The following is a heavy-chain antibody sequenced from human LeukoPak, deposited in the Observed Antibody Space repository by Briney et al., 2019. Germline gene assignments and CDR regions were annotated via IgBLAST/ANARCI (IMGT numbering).Heavy chain of an antibody. CDR1: GFTFSSFA. V-gene: IGHV3-23*01. J-gene: IGHJ1*01. D-gene: IGHD4-17*01. CDR3: AKDPSRYGDYTEYFQH. Sequence: GGSLRLSCAASGFTFSSFAMSWVRQAPGKGLECFSGITGRGCSTYYAASVKGRFTISRDNSKSTLYMQMNSLRAEDKAVYYCAKDPSRYGDYTEYFQHWGQGTLVTVSS. CDR2: ITGRGCST.